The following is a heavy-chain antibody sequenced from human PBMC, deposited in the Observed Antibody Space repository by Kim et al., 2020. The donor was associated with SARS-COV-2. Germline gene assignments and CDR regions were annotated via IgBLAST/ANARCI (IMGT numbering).Heavy chain of an antibody. Sequence: SETLSLTCAVYGGSFSGYYWSWIRQPPGKGLEWIGEINHSGSTNYNPSLKSRVTISVDTSKNQFSLKLSSVTAADTAVYYCARVRPAYRSNDLWGRGTLVTVSS. V-gene: IGHV4-34*01. CDR1: GGSFSGYY. CDR2: INHSGST. J-gene: IGHJ2*01. CDR3: ARVRPAYRSNDL.